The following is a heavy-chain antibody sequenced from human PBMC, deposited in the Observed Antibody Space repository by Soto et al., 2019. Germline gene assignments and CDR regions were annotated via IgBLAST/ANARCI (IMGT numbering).Heavy chain of an antibody. CDR1: GFSFSSHW. CDR2: IKEDGSQK. J-gene: IGHJ4*02. V-gene: IGHV3-7*01. Sequence: LRLSCAVSGFSFSSHWMNWVRQAPGKGLEWLANIKEDGSQKYYMDSLKGRFTISRDNAINSLYLHMNSLSAEDTALYYCARESEDLTSNFDYWGQGTLVTVSS. CDR3: ARESEDLTSNFDY.